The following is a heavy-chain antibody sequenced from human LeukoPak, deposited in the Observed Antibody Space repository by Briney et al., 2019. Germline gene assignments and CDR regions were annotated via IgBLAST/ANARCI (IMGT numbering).Heavy chain of an antibody. J-gene: IGHJ3*02. D-gene: IGHD3-22*01. CDR2: IYSSGST. Sequence: SETLSLTCTVSGGSISNYYWSWIRQPPGKGLEWIGYIYSSGSTNYNPSLKSRVTISVDTSKIQFSLKLSSVTAADTAVYYCAREFYDSSGYYPTRPDDAFDIWGQGTMVTVSS. CDR3: AREFYDSSGYYPTRPDDAFDI. V-gene: IGHV4-59*01. CDR1: GGSISNYY.